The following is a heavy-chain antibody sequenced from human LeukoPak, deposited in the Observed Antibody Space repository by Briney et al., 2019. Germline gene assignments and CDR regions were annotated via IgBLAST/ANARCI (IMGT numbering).Heavy chain of an antibody. CDR3: PSLRCSSTRCEGSYNWFDR. J-gene: IGHJ5*02. Sequence: PSETLSLTCTVSGGSISNYYWSWIRQPAGKGLEWIGRIYTSGSTNYNPSLTSRVTMSVDTSKHQCSLQLNSVTAADTAVYYCPSLRCSSTRCEGSYNWFDRWGQGTLVTVSS. CDR1: GGSISNYY. V-gene: IGHV4-4*07. D-gene: IGHD2-2*01. CDR2: IYTSGST.